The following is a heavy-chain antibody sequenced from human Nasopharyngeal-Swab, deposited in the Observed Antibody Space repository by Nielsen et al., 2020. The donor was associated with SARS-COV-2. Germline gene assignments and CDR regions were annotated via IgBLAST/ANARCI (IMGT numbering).Heavy chain of an antibody. J-gene: IGHJ4*02. V-gene: IGHV1-18*01. Sequence: ASVKVSCKASGYTFTSYGISWVRQAPGQGLEWMGWINAYNGNTNYAQKLQGRVTMTTDTSTSTAYMELRSLRSDDTAVYYCARDFRDTAMDLPDYWGQGTLVTVSS. CDR2: INAYNGNT. CDR1: GYTFTSYG. D-gene: IGHD5-18*01. CDR3: ARDFRDTAMDLPDY.